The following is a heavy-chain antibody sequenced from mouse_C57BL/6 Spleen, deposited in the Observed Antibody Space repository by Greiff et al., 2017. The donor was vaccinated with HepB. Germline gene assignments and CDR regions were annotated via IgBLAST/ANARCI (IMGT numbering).Heavy chain of an antibody. CDR3: AIYSYYYGSSSHLDY. CDR1: GYAFSSSW. V-gene: IGHV1-82*01. Sequence: VQLQESGPELVKPGASVKISCKASGYAFSSSWMNWVKQRPGKGLEWIGRIYPGDGDTNYNGKFKGKATLTADKSSSTAYMQLSSLTSEDAAVYYCAIYSYYYGSSSHLDYWGQGTTLTVSS. J-gene: IGHJ2*01. D-gene: IGHD1-1*01. CDR2: IYPGDGDT.